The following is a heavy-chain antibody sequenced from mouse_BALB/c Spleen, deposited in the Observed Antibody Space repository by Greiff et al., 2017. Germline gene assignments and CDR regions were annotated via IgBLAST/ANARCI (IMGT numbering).Heavy chain of an antibody. Sequence: EVKLVESGGDLVKPGGSLKLSCAASGFTFSSYGMSWVRQTPDKRLEWVATISSGGSYTYYPDSVKGRFTISRDNAKNTLYLQMSSLKSEDTAMYYCARSTMIRTAWFAYWGQGTLVTVSA. CDR2: ISSGGSYT. CDR1: GFTFSSYG. D-gene: IGHD2-4*01. J-gene: IGHJ3*01. V-gene: IGHV5-6*01. CDR3: ARSTMIRTAWFAY.